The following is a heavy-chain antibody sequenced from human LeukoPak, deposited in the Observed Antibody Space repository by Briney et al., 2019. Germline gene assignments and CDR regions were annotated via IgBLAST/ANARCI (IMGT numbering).Heavy chain of an antibody. CDR3: ARGYISGWFFDY. V-gene: IGHV3-21*01. Sequence: AGGSLRLSCAASGFTFSSYSMNWVRQAPGKGLEWVSSISSSSSYIYYADSVKGRFTISRDNAKNSLYLQMNSLRAEDTAVYYCARGYISGWFFDYWGQGTLVTVSS. CDR1: GFTFSSYS. J-gene: IGHJ4*02. D-gene: IGHD6-19*01. CDR2: ISSSSSYI.